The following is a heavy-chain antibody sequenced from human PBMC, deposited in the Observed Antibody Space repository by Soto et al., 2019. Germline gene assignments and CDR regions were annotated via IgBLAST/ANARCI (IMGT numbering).Heavy chain of an antibody. D-gene: IGHD6-19*01. J-gene: IGHJ4*02. Sequence: KTGGSLRLSCAASGFTFSSYSMNWVRQAPGKGLEWVSSISSSSSYIYYADSVKGRFTISRDNAKNSLYLQMNSLRAEDTAVYYCARDLPGSGRAYDYWGQGTLVTVSS. CDR2: ISSSSSYI. CDR3: ARDLPGSGRAYDY. V-gene: IGHV3-21*01. CDR1: GFTFSSYS.